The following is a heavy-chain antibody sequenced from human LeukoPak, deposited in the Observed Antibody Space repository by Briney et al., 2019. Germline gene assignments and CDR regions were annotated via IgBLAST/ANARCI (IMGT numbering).Heavy chain of an antibody. D-gene: IGHD1-14*01. V-gene: IGHV1-18*01. J-gene: IGHJ5*02. CDR3: ARTRYNDVGSWFDL. CDR2: ISPYDGRT. Sequence: ASVKVSCKASGYTFTSYGITWVRQAPGQGLDWMGWISPYDGRTNYAQKFQGRVTMTTDASTSTIYMELTSLKSDDTAVYFCARTRYNDVGSWFDLWGQGTLVIASS. CDR1: GYTFTSYG.